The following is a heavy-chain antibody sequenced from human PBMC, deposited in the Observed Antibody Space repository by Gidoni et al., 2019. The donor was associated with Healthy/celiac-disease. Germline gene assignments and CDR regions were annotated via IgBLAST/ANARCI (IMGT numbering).Heavy chain of an antibody. V-gene: IGHV1-46*01. Sequence: HVQLVQSGAEVKKPGASVKVACQASGYTFTNYYIHWVRQAPGQGLEWMGIINPSVGSTNYAQKFQDRVTMTRDTSTSTVYMELSSLRSEDTAVYYCARGSGTFTKALDYWGQGTLVTVSS. D-gene: IGHD1-26*01. CDR2: INPSVGST. CDR3: ARGSGTFTKALDY. J-gene: IGHJ4*02. CDR1: GYTFTNYY.